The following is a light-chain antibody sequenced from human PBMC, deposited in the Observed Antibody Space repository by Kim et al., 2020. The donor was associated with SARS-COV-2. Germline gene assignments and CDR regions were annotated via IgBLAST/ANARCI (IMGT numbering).Light chain of an antibody. Sequence: PGQSITISCTESSSDVGDYNYVSWYQQQPGKGPKLVIFDVSRRPSGVSNRFSGSKSGNTASLTISGLQAEDEADYFCSFSRTTTTVFGGGTQLTVL. J-gene: IGLJ2*01. CDR3: SFSRTTTTV. CDR2: DVS. V-gene: IGLV2-14*03. CDR1: SSDVGDYNY.